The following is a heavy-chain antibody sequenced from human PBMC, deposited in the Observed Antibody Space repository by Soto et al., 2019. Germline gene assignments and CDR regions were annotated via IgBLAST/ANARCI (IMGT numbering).Heavy chain of an antibody. D-gene: IGHD1-26*01. CDR1: GFTFISYA. V-gene: IGHV3-23*01. CDR2: ISGSGGST. CDR3: AKFTRVEGASTYYYYCMDV. J-gene: IGHJ6*02. Sequence: EVQLLESGGGLVQPGGSLRLSCAASGFTFISYAMSWVRQAPGKGLEWVSAISGSGGSTYYADSVKGRFTISRDNSKNTLYLQMNSLSAEGTAVYYCAKFTRVEGASTYYYYCMDVWGQGTTVTVSS.